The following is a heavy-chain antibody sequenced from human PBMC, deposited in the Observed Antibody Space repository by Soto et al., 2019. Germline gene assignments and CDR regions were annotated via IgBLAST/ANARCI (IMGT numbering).Heavy chain of an antibody. CDR3: ARTFMTRGAFDI. Sequence: GSLRLSCAASGFTFSSYGMHWVRQAPGKGLEWVAVIWYDGSNKYYADSVKGRFTISRDNSKNTLYLQMNSLRAEDTAVYYCARTFMTRGAFDIWGQGTMVTVSS. V-gene: IGHV3-33*01. CDR2: IWYDGSNK. J-gene: IGHJ3*02. CDR1: GFTFSSYG. D-gene: IGHD3-16*01.